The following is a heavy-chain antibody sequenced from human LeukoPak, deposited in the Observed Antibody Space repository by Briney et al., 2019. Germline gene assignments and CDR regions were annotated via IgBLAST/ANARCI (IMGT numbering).Heavy chain of an antibody. CDR2: ISISSRSI. CDR3: TKERVTYLDY. V-gene: IGHV3-48*02. Sequence: GGSLRLSFASSGLIFNYYIMNGVRQAPGRGLEGVSYISISSRSIYYADSVRGRFTLSRDNAKNSLYLQMNRLRDEDTPVYVFTKERVTYLDYWGQGTLVTVSS. D-gene: IGHD2-21*02. CDR1: GLIFNYYI. J-gene: IGHJ4*02.